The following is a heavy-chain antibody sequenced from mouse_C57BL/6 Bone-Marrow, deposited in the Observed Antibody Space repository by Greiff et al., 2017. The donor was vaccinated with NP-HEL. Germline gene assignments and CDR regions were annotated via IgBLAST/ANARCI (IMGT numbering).Heavy chain of an antibody. J-gene: IGHJ3*01. CDR2: LHPNRGST. Sequence: QVQVQQPGAELVKPGASVQLSCKASGYTFTSYWMHWVKQRPGQGLEWLGMLHPNRGSTNYNEKFQSKATLTVDKSSSTAYMQLSILTSEDSAVYYCSQTPYGGQGTLVTVSA. CDR1: GYTFTSYW. V-gene: IGHV1-64*01. CDR3: SQTPY.